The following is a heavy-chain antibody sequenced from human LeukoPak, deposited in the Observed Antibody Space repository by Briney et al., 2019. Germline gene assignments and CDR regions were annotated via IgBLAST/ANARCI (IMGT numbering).Heavy chain of an antibody. D-gene: IGHD3-16*01. V-gene: IGHV4-34*01. CDR2: INHSESTST. Sequence: PSETLSLTCAVYGGSFSGYYWSWLRQPPGKGLEWIGEINHSESTSTNYNPSLKSRATISVDASRKQFSLKLSSVTAADTAVYYCARGRSNRDYWGQGTLVTVSS. CDR1: GGSFSGYY. J-gene: IGHJ4*02. CDR3: ARGRSNRDY.